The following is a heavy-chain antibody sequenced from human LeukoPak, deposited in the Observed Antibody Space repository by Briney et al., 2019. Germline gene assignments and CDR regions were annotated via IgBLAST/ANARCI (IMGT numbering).Heavy chain of an antibody. CDR3: ARAVTTRFCSDY. Sequence: GASVKVSCKASGGTFSSYAISWVRQAPGQGLEWMGGIIPIFGTANYAQKFQGRVTITADESTSTAYMELSSLRAEDTAVYYCARAVTTRFCSDYWGQGTLVTVSS. V-gene: IGHV1-69*13. CDR1: GGTFSSYA. CDR2: IIPIFGTA. D-gene: IGHD4-17*01. J-gene: IGHJ4*02.